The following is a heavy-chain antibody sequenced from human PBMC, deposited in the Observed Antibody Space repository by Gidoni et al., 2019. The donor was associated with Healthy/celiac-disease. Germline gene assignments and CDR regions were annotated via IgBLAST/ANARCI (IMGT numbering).Heavy chain of an antibody. Sequence: QVQLQESGPGLVKPSETLSLTCAVSGYSISSGYYWGWIRQPPGKGLEWIGSIYHSGSTYYNPSLKSRVTISVDTSKNQFSLKLSSVTAADTAVYYCARDRGPSVDRLVWFGEWYFDLWGRGTLVTVSS. V-gene: IGHV4-38-2*02. CDR2: IYHSGST. CDR3: ARDRGPSVDRLVWFGEWYFDL. D-gene: IGHD3-10*01. CDR1: GYSISSGYY. J-gene: IGHJ2*01.